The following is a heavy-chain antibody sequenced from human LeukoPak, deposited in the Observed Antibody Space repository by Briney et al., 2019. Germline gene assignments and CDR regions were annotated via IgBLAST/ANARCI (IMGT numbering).Heavy chain of an antibody. Sequence: AGGSLRLSCAASGFTFSSYGMHWIRQAPGKGLEWDAAIWYDGSNKYYADSVKGRFTISSDNSKNTLYLQMNSLRAEDTAVYYCARGAHTAGLSLWGQGTMVTVSS. D-gene: IGHD5-18*01. CDR1: GFTFSSYG. J-gene: IGHJ3*01. CDR3: ARGAHTAGLSL. V-gene: IGHV3-33*01. CDR2: IWYDGSNK.